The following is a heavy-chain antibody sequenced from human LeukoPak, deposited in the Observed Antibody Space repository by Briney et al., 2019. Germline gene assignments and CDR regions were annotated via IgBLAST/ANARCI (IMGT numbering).Heavy chain of an antibody. J-gene: IGHJ4*02. D-gene: IGHD1-26*01. CDR1: GFTFVDYT. V-gene: IGHV3-43D*04. Sequence: GGALRLSCGASGFTFVDYTRHGVRQVPGKGVESVSLTWYGEYTYSADSVKCRFTISSDNSRNYLYLQMNSLRAEDTGLYYCARDLESRGSYSVDYWGQGSMVTVSS. CDR3: ARDLESRGSYSVDY. CDR2: TWYGEYT.